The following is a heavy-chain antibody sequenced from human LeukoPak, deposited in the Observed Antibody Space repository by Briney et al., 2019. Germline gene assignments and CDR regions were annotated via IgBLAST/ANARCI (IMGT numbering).Heavy chain of an antibody. CDR2: ISSSGSTI. J-gene: IGHJ4*02. V-gene: IGHV3-48*03. Sequence: GGSLRLSCAASGFTFSSYEMNWVRQAPGKGLEWVSYISSSGSTIYYAGSVKGRFTISRDNAKNSLYLQMNSLRAEDTAVYYCARDLSGAFDYWGQGTLVTVSS. CDR3: ARDLSGAFDY. D-gene: IGHD3-10*01. CDR1: GFTFSSYE.